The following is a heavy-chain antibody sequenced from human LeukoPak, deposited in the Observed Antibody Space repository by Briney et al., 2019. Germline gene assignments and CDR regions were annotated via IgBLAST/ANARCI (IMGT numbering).Heavy chain of an antibody. CDR2: INPNSGGT. CDR3: ARGDCSTTSCYIY. J-gene: IGHJ4*02. CDR1: GYTFTGYY. Sequence: ASVKVSCKASGYTFTGYYLHWVRQAPGQGLEWVGWINPNSGGTNYAQKFQGRVTMTRDTSISTAYMELSRLRSDDTAVYYCARGDCSTTSCYIYWGQGTLVTVSS. D-gene: IGHD2-2*02. V-gene: IGHV1-2*02.